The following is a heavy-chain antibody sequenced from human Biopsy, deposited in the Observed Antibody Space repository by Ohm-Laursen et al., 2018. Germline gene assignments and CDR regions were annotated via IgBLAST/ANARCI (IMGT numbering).Heavy chain of an antibody. CDR2: IWYDGSEQ. Sequence: SLRLSCAASGFIFKSYGMHWVRQAPGKGLEWVALIWYDGSEQYYADSVKGRFTISRDNSKNTVYLQMNSLRAEDTAVYYCARDRREHYQFDHWGQGTRVTVSS. J-gene: IGHJ4*02. V-gene: IGHV3-33*01. CDR1: GFIFKSYG. CDR3: ARDRREHYQFDH. D-gene: IGHD1-26*01.